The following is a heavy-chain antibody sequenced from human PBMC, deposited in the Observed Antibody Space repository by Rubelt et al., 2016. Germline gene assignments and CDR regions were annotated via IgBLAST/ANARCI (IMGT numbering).Heavy chain of an antibody. V-gene: IGHV3-13*01. CDR2: IGTAGET. J-gene: IGHJ5*02. CDR1: GFTLSSYD. Sequence: EVQLVESGGGLVQPGGSLRLSCAASGFTLSSYDMHWVRQATGKGLEWVSGIGTAGETYYAGSVKGRFTIPSEKARNALYVQMSSLRSEDTSVYYCARDGDMRGLSGWFDPWGQGTLVTVSS. CDR3: ARDGDMRGLSGWFDP. D-gene: IGHD2-15*01.